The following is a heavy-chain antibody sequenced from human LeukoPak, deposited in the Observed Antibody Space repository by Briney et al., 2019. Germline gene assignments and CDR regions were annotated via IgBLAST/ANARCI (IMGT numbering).Heavy chain of an antibody. CDR1: GFTFSSYG. CDR2: ISSNGAST. CDR3: ASPYSGYDYNFDH. J-gene: IGHJ4*02. V-gene: IGHV3-64D*06. D-gene: IGHD5-12*01. Sequence: GGSLRLSCVGSGFTFSSYGMHWVRQAPGKGLEYVSTISSNGASTYYADSVKGRFTISRDNSKNTLFLQMSSLRTEDTAVYYCASPYSGYDYNFDHWGQGTLVTVSS.